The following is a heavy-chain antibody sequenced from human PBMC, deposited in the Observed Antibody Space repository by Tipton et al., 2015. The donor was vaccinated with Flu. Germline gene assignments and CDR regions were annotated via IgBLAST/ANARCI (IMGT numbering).Heavy chain of an antibody. Sequence: SLRLSCAASGFTVSSFHMTWVRQAPGKGLEWVSVIYSGGSTYYADSVQGRFTISRDNSKNTLYLHMNSLRAEDTAVYYCATGSGFDYWGQGALVTVSS. D-gene: IGHD3-10*01. J-gene: IGHJ4*02. V-gene: IGHV3-66*01. CDR3: ATGSGFDY. CDR1: GFTVSSFH. CDR2: IYSGGST.